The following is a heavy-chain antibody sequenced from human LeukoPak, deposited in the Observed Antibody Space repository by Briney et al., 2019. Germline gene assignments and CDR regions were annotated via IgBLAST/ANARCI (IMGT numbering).Heavy chain of an antibody. CDR1: GFTLSSYA. CDR2: ISGSGGGT. D-gene: IGHD4-17*01. CDR3: AKVADDYGDYDWFDP. J-gene: IGHJ5*02. Sequence: GRSLSLSRAASGFTLSSYAMSWVRQAPGKGLEWVSAISGSGGGTYYADSVKGRFTISRDNSKNTLYLQMNSLRAEHTAVYYCAKVADDYGDYDWFDPWGQGTLVTVSS. V-gene: IGHV3-23*01.